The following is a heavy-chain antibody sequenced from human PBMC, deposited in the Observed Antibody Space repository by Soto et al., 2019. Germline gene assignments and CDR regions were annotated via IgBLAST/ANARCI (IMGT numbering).Heavy chain of an antibody. V-gene: IGHV1-3*01. CDR3: ARDLGDYVWGSYRYTGPFAY. CDR2: INAGNGNT. J-gene: IGHJ4*02. D-gene: IGHD3-16*02. Sequence: SVKVSCKASGYTFTSYAMHWVRQAPGQRLEWMGWINAGNGNTKYSQKFQGRVTMTTDTSTSTAYMELRSLRSDDTAVYYCARDLGDYVWGSYRYTGPFAYWGQGTLVTVSS. CDR1: GYTFTSYA.